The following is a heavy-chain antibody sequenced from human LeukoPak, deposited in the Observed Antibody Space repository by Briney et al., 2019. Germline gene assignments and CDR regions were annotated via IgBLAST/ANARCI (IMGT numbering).Heavy chain of an antibody. Sequence: GRSLRLSCAASGFTFSRYAMHWVRQAPGKGLEWVAVIWYDGSNKYYADSVKGRFTISRDNSKNTLYLQTNSLRAEDTAMYYCASDFSAAMSYFDYWGQGTLVTVSS. V-gene: IGHV3-33*01. J-gene: IGHJ4*02. CDR1: GFTFSRYA. CDR3: ASDFSAAMSYFDY. D-gene: IGHD2-2*01. CDR2: IWYDGSNK.